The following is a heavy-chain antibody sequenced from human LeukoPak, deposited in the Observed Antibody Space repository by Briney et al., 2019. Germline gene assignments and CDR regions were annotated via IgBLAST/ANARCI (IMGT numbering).Heavy chain of an antibody. CDR1: GYTFNNYY. J-gene: IGHJ4*02. V-gene: IGHV1-46*02. CDR2: INPSGGST. CDR3: ARSRDYGDYFDY. D-gene: IGHD4-17*01. Sequence: GASVKVSCKASGYTFNNYYMKWVRQAPGQGLEWMGKINPSGGSTSYAQKFQGRVTMTRDTSTSTVYMELSSLRSDDTAVYYCARSRDYGDYFDYWGQGTLVTVSS.